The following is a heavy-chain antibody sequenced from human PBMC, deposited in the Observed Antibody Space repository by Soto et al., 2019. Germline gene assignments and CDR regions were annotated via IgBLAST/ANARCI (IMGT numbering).Heavy chain of an antibody. D-gene: IGHD6-13*01. Sequence: QLQLQESGPGLVKPSETLSLTCTVSGGSISSSSYYWGWIRQPPGKGLEWIGSISYSGSTYYNPSLKSRVTISVDTSKNQFSLKLSSVTASDTAVYYCARQGFPLHTSSWYRRWYFDLWGRGTLVTVSS. J-gene: IGHJ2*01. CDR1: GGSISSSSYY. CDR2: ISYSGST. CDR3: ARQGFPLHTSSWYRRWYFDL. V-gene: IGHV4-39*01.